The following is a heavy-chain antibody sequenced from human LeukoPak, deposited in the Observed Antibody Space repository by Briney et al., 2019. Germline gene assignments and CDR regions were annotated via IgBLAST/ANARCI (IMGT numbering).Heavy chain of an antibody. CDR3: ARGPIIVVVPAYLFAP. V-gene: IGHV4-59*01. J-gene: IGHJ5*02. CDR2: IYYSGST. CDR1: GGSISSYY. D-gene: IGHD2-2*01. Sequence: SETLSLTCTVSGGSISSYYWSWIRQPPGKGLEWIGYIYYSGSTNYNPSLKSRVTISVDTSKNQFSLKLSSVTAADTAVYYCARGPIIVVVPAYLFAPWGRGTLVTVS.